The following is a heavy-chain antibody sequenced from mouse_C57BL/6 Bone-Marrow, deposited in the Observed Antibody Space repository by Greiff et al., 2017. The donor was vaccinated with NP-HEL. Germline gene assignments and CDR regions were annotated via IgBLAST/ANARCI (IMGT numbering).Heavy chain of an antibody. CDR1: GYTFTSYW. CDR2: INPSSGYT. Sequence: QVQLQQSGAELAKPGASVKLSCKASGYTFTSYWMHWVKQRPGQGLEWIGYINPSSGYTKYNQKFKDKATLTADKSSSTAYMQLSSLTYEDSADYYIARLGSKYYYAMDYWGQGTSVTVSS. J-gene: IGHJ4*01. V-gene: IGHV1-7*01. CDR3: ARLGSKYYYAMDY. D-gene: IGHD2-5*01.